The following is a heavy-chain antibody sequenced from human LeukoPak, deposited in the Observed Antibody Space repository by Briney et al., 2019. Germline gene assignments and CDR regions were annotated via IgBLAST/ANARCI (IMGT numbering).Heavy chain of an antibody. Sequence: SETLSLTCAVYGGSFSGYYWSWIRQPPGKGLEWIGEINHSGSTNYNPSLKSRVTISVDTSKNQFSLKLSSVTAADTAVYYCARGRCCSGGSCYRPYYYGMDVWGQGTTVTVSS. J-gene: IGHJ6*02. V-gene: IGHV4-34*01. CDR3: ARGRCCSGGSCYRPYYYGMDV. CDR2: INHSGST. CDR1: GGSFSGYY. D-gene: IGHD2-15*01.